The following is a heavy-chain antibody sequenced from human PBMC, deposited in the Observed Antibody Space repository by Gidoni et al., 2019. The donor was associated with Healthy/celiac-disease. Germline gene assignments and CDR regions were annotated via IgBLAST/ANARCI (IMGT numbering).Heavy chain of an antibody. D-gene: IGHD2-15*01. J-gene: IGHJ6*02. CDR1: GFTFSSYA. V-gene: IGHV3-64D*08. Sequence: EVQLVESGGGLVQPGGSLRLSCSASGFTFSSYAMHWVRQAPGKGLEYVSGISSNGGSTYYADSVKGRFTISRDNSKNTLYLQMSSLRAEDTAVYYCVKDGNKEYYYYGMDVWGQGTTVTVSS. CDR2: ISSNGGST. CDR3: VKDGNKEYYYYGMDV.